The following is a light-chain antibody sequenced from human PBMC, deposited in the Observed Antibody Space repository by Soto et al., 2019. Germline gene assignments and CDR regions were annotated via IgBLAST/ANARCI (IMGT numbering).Light chain of an antibody. J-gene: IGKJ4*01. CDR2: GTS. CDR3: QQYDKWPPVT. V-gene: IGKV3-15*01. Sequence: EIVMTQSPGTLYVSPGERSTLSFRVSRSVSSYLAWYQQKPGQAPRLLMYGTSTRATGIPARFSGSGSGTEFTLTISSLQSEDFAVYYCQQYDKWPPVTFGGGTKVDIK. CDR1: RSVSSY.